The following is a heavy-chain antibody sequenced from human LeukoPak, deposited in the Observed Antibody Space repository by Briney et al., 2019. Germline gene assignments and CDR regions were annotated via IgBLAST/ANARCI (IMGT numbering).Heavy chain of an antibody. J-gene: IGHJ4*02. CDR3: VKDYQVGNSPAFGDY. V-gene: IGHV3-74*01. D-gene: IGHD1-26*01. Sequence: GGSLRLSCVASGFTFSNYWMHWVRQPPGKGLVWVSRIYVDGRTTNYADSVKGRFTISRDNSRNTMYLQMNSLRAEDTAMYYCVKDYQVGNSPAFGDYWGQGTLVTVSS. CDR1: GFTFSNYW. CDR2: IYVDGRTT.